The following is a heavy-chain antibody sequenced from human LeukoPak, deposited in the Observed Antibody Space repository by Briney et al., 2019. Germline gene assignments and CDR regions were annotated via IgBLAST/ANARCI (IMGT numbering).Heavy chain of an antibody. Sequence: ASVKVPCKASGYTFTSYDINWVRQATGQGLEWMGWMNPNSGNTGYAQKFQGRVTMTRDTSTSTVYMELSSLRSEDTAVYYCARAGFQTIAVAGAFDYWGQGTLVTVSS. V-gene: IGHV1-8*01. CDR3: ARAGFQTIAVAGAFDY. CDR1: GYTFTSYD. CDR2: MNPNSGNT. J-gene: IGHJ4*02. D-gene: IGHD6-19*01.